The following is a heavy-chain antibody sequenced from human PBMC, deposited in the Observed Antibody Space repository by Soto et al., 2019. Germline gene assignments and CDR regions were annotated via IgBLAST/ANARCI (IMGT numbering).Heavy chain of an antibody. CDR3: ARGNSGSYEGHDAFDI. J-gene: IGHJ3*02. Sequence: GVLRLSCAAPGFTFSSYAIHWVRQAPGKGLEWLAVISYDGSNKYYADSVKGRFTISRDNSKNTLYLQMNSLRAEDTAVYYCARGNSGSYEGHDAFDIWGQGTMVTVSS. D-gene: IGHD1-26*01. CDR1: GFTFSSYA. CDR2: ISYDGSNK. V-gene: IGHV3-30-3*01.